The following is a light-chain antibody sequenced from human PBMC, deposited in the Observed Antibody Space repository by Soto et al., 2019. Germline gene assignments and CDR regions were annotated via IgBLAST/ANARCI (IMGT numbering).Light chain of an antibody. J-gene: IGLJ1*01. CDR3: SSYTSSSTPYV. V-gene: IGLV2-14*01. CDR2: EVS. Sequence: QSALTQPASVSGSPGQSITISCTGTSSDVGGYNYVSWYQQHPGKAPKLMISEVSNRPSGVSNRFSGSKSGNTASLTISGRQAEDEADYYCSSYTSSSTPYVFGTGTKVTVL. CDR1: SSDVGGYNY.